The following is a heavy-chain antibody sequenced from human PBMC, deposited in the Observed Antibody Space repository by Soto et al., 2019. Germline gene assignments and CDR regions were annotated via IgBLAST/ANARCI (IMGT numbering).Heavy chain of an antibody. CDR3: TGITWFRGMDV. CDR2: TYYKSKWNN. Sequence: PSQTLSLTCAISGDSVSINIAGWNWIRHSPSRGLEWLGRTYYKSKWNNDYALSVKSRITINPYTSKNQFSLHLYSVTPEDTAVYYCTGITWFRGMDVWGQGTPVTVSS. J-gene: IGHJ6*02. D-gene: IGHD3-10*01. V-gene: IGHV6-1*01. CDR1: GDSVSINIAG.